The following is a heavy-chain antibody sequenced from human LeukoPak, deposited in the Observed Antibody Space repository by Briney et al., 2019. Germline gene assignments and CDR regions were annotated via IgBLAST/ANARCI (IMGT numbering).Heavy chain of an antibody. J-gene: IGHJ6*03. D-gene: IGHD3-10*01. CDR3: ARRASGYMDV. CDR2: ISSSGGSR. V-gene: IGHV3-11*04. Sequence: PGGSLRLSCAASGFTFSDYSMSWIRQAPGKGLEWVSSISSSGGSRFHADSVKGRFTISRDNSKNTLYLHMSSVRVEDTAVYFCARRASGYMDVWGKGTTVTISS. CDR1: GFTFSDYS.